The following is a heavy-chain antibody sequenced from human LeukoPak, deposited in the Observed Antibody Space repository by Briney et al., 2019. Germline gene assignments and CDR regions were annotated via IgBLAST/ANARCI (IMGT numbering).Heavy chain of an antibody. CDR1: GGSISSYY. CDR2: IYYSGST. Sequence: SETLSLTCTVSGGSISSYYWSWIRQPPGKGVEWIGYIYYSGSTNYNPSLKSRVTISVDTSKNQFSLKLSSVTAADTAVYYCARHKRAASLYYFDYWGQGTLVTVSS. CDR3: ARHKRAASLYYFDY. J-gene: IGHJ4*02. V-gene: IGHV4-59*08. D-gene: IGHD6-6*01.